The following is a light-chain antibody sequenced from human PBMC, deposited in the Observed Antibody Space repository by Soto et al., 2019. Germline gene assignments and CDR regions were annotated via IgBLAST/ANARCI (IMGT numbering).Light chain of an antibody. CDR1: QTILRF. V-gene: IGKV1-39*01. CDR2: AAY. J-gene: IGKJ1*01. Sequence: DIQMTQSPFSLSASIGDRVTITCRASQTILRFLNWYQQRPGKAPSLLIYAAYNLESGVPSRFSGSGSGTEFTLTSSSLHPEDLATYYRQQSYYTPLTFGQGTKLEIK. CDR3: QQSYYTPLT.